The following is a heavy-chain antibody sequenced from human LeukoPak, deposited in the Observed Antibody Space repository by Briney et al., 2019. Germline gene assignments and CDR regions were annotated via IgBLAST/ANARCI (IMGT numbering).Heavy chain of an antibody. J-gene: IGHJ4*02. CDR2: INHSGST. Sequence: PSETLSLTCAVYGGSFSGYYWSWIRQPPGKGLEWIGEINHSGSTNYNPSLKGRVTISVDTSKNQFSLKLSSVTAADTAVYYCARYGGLRSDYWGQGTLVTVSS. D-gene: IGHD4-17*01. CDR3: ARYGGLRSDY. V-gene: IGHV4-34*01. CDR1: GGSFSGYY.